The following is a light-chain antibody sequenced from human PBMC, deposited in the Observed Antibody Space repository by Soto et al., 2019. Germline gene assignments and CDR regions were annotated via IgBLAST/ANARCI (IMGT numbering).Light chain of an antibody. J-gene: IGKJ1*01. Sequence: ISITILPSRLGDALGAHAHSDRKPRHINVYHSTNKNFLAWYQQKPGQPPKLLIYGASTRESGIPDRFSGSGSGTDYTLTITSREPEDFAIYYCQQQNNCPRTFGQGTKVDI. CDR3: QQQNNCPRT. V-gene: IGKV4-1*01. CDR1: HINVYHSTNKNF. CDR2: GAS.